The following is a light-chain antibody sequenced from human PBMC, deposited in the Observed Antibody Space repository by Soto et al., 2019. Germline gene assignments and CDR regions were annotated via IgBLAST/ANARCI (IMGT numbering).Light chain of an antibody. CDR1: QSVSSSY. Sequence: EIVLTQSPGTLSLSPGERATLSCMASQSVSSSYLAWYQQKPGQAPRLLIYGASSRATGIPDRFSGSGSGTDFTLTISRLEPEDFAAYYCQQYGSSPQTFGQGTKVDIK. J-gene: IGKJ1*01. V-gene: IGKV3-20*01. CDR2: GAS. CDR3: QQYGSSPQT.